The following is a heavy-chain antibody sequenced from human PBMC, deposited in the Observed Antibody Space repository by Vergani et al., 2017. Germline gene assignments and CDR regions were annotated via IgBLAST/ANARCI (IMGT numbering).Heavy chain of an antibody. CDR3: AGIVEMFSSNPDYYYYGMDV. V-gene: IGHV3-21*01. CDR2: ISSSSSYI. D-gene: IGHD5-24*01. Sequence: EVQLVESGGGLVKPGGSLRLSCAASGFTFSSYSMNWVRQAPGKGLEWVSSISSSSSYIYYADSVKGRFTISRDNAKNSLYLQMNSLRAEDTAVYYCAGIVEMFSSNPDYYYYGMDVWGQGTTVTVSS. J-gene: IGHJ6*02. CDR1: GFTFSSYS.